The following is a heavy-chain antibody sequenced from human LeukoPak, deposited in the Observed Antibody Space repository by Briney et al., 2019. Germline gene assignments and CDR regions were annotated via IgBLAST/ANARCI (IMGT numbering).Heavy chain of an antibody. V-gene: IGHV4-59*01. CDR1: GGSISSYY. J-gene: IGHJ4*02. CDR2: IYYSGST. D-gene: IGHD6-19*01. Sequence: PSETLSLTCTVSGGSISSYYWSWIRQPPGKGLEWIGYIYYSGSTNYNPSLQSRVTISVDTSKNQFSLKLSSVTAADTAVYYCARATYSSGWGTSDYWGRRTLVTVSS. CDR3: ARATYSSGWGTSDY.